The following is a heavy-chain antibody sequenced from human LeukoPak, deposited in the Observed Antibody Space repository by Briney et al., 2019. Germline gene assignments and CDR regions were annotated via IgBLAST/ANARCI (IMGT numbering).Heavy chain of an antibody. CDR3: ARGRTRYSGYDYGY. Sequence: ASVKVSCKASGYTFTSYDINWVRRATGQGLERMGWMNPNSGNTGYAQKFQGRVTMTRNTSISTAYMELSSLRSEDTAVYYCARGRTRYSGYDYGYWGQGTLVTVSS. D-gene: IGHD5-12*01. CDR1: GYTFTSYD. CDR2: MNPNSGNT. J-gene: IGHJ4*02. V-gene: IGHV1-8*01.